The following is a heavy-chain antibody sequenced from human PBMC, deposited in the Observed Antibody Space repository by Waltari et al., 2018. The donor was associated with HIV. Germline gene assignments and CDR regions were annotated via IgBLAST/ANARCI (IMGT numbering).Heavy chain of an antibody. Sequence: QVQLQESGPGLVKPSETLSLTCVVSGSSLNPGHYWGWLRQPPGKGREWLGSASHSGGTFNNASLKSRVTISVDRSKNQCSLKVNSVTAADTAVYYCARAGVVPALFDLWGRGTLVTVSS. CDR1: GSSLNPGHY. D-gene: IGHD3-3*01. V-gene: IGHV4-38-2*01. CDR2: ASHSGGT. CDR3: ARAGVVPALFDL. J-gene: IGHJ2*01.